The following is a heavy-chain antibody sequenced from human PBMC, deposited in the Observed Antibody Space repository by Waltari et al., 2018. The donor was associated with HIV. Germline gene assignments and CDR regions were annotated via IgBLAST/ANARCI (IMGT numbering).Heavy chain of an antibody. CDR3: ARDRQTPGSFYFDY. Sequence: QVQLVQSGAEVKKPGASVKVSCKTSGYIFTNYGLNWVRQVPGQGLEWMGQITTYNDNTNYAQNLQDRVILTKDTSTRTVYMELRGLRSDDTAIYYCARDRQTPGSFYFDYWGQGTLVTVSS. D-gene: IGHD2-15*01. J-gene: IGHJ4*02. V-gene: IGHV1-18*01. CDR2: ITTYNDNT. CDR1: GYIFTNYG.